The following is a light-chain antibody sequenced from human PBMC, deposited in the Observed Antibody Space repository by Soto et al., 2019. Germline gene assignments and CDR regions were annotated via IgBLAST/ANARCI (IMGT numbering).Light chain of an antibody. CDR2: EVS. J-gene: IGLJ3*02. CDR3: SSFTSINTWV. CDR1: SSDVGGYNY. Sequence: QSALTQPASVSGSPGQSITISCTGTSSDVGGYNYVSWYQQHPGKAPKLMIYEVSNRPSGVSNRFSGSKSGNTASPTISGLQAEDEADYYCSSFTSINTWVFGGGTKLTVL. V-gene: IGLV2-14*01.